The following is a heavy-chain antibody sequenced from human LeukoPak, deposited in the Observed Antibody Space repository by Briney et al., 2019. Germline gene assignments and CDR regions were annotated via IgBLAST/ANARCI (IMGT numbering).Heavy chain of an antibody. V-gene: IGHV1-2*02. CDR1: GYTFTVYY. J-gene: IGHJ6*02. CDR3: ARDYDSSGYYLYYYCGMDV. D-gene: IGHD3-22*01. Sequence: ASVKVSFKASGYTFTVYYMHWVRQAPGQGIEWMGWINPNSGGTNYAQKFQGRVTMTRDTSISTAYMELSRLRSDDTAVYYCARDYDSSGYYLYYYCGMDVWGQGTTVTVSS. CDR2: INPNSGGT.